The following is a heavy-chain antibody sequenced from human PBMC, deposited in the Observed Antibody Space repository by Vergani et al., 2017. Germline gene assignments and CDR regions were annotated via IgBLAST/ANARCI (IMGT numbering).Heavy chain of an antibody. CDR3: ARGRDYGNYGAFDI. D-gene: IGHD4-11*01. J-gene: IGHJ3*02. CDR2: IIPILGIA. Sequence: QVQLVQSGAEVKKPGSSVKVSCKASGGTFSSYTISWVRQAPGQGLEWMGRIIPILGIANYAQKYQGRVTITADKSTSTAYMELSSLRSEDTAVYYCARGRDYGNYGAFDIWGQGTMVTVSS. CDR1: GGTFSSYT. V-gene: IGHV1-69*02.